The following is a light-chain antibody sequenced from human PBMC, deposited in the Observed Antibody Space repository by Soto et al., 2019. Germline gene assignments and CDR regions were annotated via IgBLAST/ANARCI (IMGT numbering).Light chain of an antibody. V-gene: IGLV2-14*01. CDR3: SSYTSSSNWV. CDR2: EVS. Sequence: QSALTQPASVSGSPGQSITISCTGTSSDVGGYNYVSWYQQHPGKAPKLMIYEVSNRPSGVPDRFSGSKSGNTASLTISGPQAEDEADYYCSSYTSSSNWVFGGGTKLTVL. J-gene: IGLJ3*02. CDR1: SSDVGGYNY.